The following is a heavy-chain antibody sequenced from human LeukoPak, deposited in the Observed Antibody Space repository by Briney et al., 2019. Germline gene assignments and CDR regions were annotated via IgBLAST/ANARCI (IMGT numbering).Heavy chain of an antibody. CDR3: ARVPFRYDY. D-gene: IGHD3-9*01. CDR2: ISSSTRTM. V-gene: IGHV3-48*04. Sequence: GSLRLSCAASGFTFSSYSMNWIRQAPGKGLEWLSYISSSTRTMYYADSVEGRFTISRDNAKNSLYLQMNSLRAEDTAVYYCARVPFRYDYWGQGTLVTVSS. CDR1: GFTFSSYS. J-gene: IGHJ4*02.